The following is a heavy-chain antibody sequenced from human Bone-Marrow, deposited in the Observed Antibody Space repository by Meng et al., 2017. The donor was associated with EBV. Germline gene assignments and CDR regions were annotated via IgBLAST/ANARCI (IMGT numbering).Heavy chain of an antibody. CDR1: GGSFSGYY. Sequence: QVQLQQWGAGLLKPSETLSLPCAVYGGSFSGYYWSWIRQPPGKGLEWIGEINHSGSTNYNPSLKSRVTISVDTSKNQFSLKLSSVTAADTAVYYCVASGSYRGPFDYWGQGTLVTVSS. J-gene: IGHJ4*02. D-gene: IGHD1-26*01. CDR3: VASGSYRGPFDY. V-gene: IGHV4-34*01. CDR2: INHSGST.